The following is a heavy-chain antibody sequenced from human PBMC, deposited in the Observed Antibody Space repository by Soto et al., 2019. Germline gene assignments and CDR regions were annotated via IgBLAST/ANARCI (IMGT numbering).Heavy chain of an antibody. J-gene: IGHJ4*02. V-gene: IGHV1-69*13. CDR2: IIPIFGTA. CDR3: ARDLSYYDSSGYGY. CDR1: GGTFSSYA. Sequence: SVKVSCKASGGTFSSYAISWVRQAPGQGLEWMGGIIPIFGTANYAQKFQGRVTITADESTSTAYMELSSLRSEDTAVYYCARDLSYYDSSGYGYWGQGTPVTVSS. D-gene: IGHD3-22*01.